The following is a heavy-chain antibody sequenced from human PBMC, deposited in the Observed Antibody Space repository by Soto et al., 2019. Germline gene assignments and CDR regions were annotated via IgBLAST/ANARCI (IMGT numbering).Heavy chain of an antibody. D-gene: IGHD6-13*01. CDR2: IYYSGST. CDR3: ARGEAAAAQNWFDP. V-gene: IGHV4-31*03. Sequence: LSLTCTVSGGSISSGGYYWSWIRQHPGKGLEWIGYIYYSGSTYYNPSLKSRVTISVDTSKNQFSLKLSSVTAADTAVYYCARGEAAAAQNWFDPWGQGTLVTVSS. J-gene: IGHJ5*02. CDR1: GGSISSGGYY.